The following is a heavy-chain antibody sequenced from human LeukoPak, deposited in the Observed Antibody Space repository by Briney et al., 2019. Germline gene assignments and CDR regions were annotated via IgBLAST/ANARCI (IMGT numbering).Heavy chain of an antibody. CDR1: GYTFTGYY. D-gene: IGHD2-2*01. V-gene: IGHV1-2*06. J-gene: IGHJ5*02. CDR2: INPNSGGT. Sequence: ASVKVSCKASGYTFTGYYMHWVRQAPGQGLEWMGRINPNSGGTNYAQKFQGRVTMTRDTSISTAYMELSRLKSDDTAVYYCARGGDIVVVPAALVWFDPWGQGTLVTVSS. CDR3: ARGGDIVVVPAALVWFDP.